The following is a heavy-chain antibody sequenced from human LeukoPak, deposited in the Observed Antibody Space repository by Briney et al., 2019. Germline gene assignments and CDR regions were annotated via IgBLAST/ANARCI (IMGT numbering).Heavy chain of an antibody. Sequence: GGSLTLSCAASGFTFNSYSMHWVRHPPGKGLEWVSSITSSSKSVYYAASVAGPVTIYTDKDKNSLYLQLNSRRAEDPSVYYCARGYTYSLTRGYHYGMDVWGQGTTVTVSS. CDR1: GFTFNSYS. J-gene: IGHJ6*01. D-gene: IGHD5-18*01. CDR3: ARGYTYSLTRGYHYGMDV. V-gene: IGHV3-21*01. CDR2: ITSSSKSV.